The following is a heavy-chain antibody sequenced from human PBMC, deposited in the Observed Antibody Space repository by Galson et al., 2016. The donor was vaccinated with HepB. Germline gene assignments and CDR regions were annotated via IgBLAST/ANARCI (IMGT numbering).Heavy chain of an antibody. J-gene: IGHJ5*02. CDR1: GDTFNTYI. Sequence: SVKVSCKASGDTFNTYIITWVRQAPGHGLEWMGGIIPIFGTVSSAQRFQGRVTITADKPTSTASMELRSLTSEDTAVYYCARGTSSSARFDPWGQGTLVTVSS. D-gene: IGHD6-13*01. CDR2: IIPIFGTV. CDR3: ARGTSSSARFDP. V-gene: IGHV1-69*06.